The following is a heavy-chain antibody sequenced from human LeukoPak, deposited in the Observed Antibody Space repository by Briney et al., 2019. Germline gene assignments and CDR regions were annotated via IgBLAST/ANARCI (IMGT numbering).Heavy chain of an antibody. V-gene: IGHV3-7*03. J-gene: IGHJ4*02. CDR3: ARDRGGKDF. CDR1: GFVFSSYW. D-gene: IGHD1-1*01. CDR2: IKDDEGQK. Sequence: PGASLRLSCTASGFVFSSYWMSWVRQAPGKGLEWVANIKDDEGQKYYGDSVKGRFTISRDNAKKSLYLQMNSLRADDTAVYYCARDRGGKDFWGQGTLVVVSS.